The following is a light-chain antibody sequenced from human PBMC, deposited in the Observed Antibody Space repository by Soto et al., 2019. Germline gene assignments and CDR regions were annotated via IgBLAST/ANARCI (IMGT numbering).Light chain of an antibody. CDR1: SSDGGRHNL. Sequence: QSALTQPASVSGSPGQSLTISCTGTSSDGGRHNLVSWDQQFPGKAPKLIIFAASKRPSGVSNRFSGSKSGSTASLTISGLQAEDEADYYCCSNAAGSTYVFGSGTKVTV. CDR2: AAS. J-gene: IGLJ1*01. CDR3: CSNAAGSTYV. V-gene: IGLV2-23*01.